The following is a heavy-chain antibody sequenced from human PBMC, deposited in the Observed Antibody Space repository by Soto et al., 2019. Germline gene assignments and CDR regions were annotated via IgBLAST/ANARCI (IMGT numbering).Heavy chain of an antibody. J-gene: IGHJ5*02. CDR2: IRSKANSYAT. CDR3: TRHNVAARPHYNWFAP. CDR1: GFTFSGSA. V-gene: IGHV3-73*01. Sequence: EVQLVESGGGLVQPGGSLKLSCAASGFTFSGSAMHWVRQASGKGLEWVGRIRSKANSYATAYAASVNGRFTIARDDSKHTAYLQMNSLNTEDTAVYYCTRHNVAARPHYNWFAPWGQGTLVTVSS. D-gene: IGHD6-6*01.